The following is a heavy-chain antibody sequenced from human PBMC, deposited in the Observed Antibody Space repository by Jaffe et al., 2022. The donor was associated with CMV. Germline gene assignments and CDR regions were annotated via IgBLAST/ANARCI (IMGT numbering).Heavy chain of an antibody. V-gene: IGHV3-15*01. D-gene: IGHD1-26*01. CDR2: IKSKTDGGTT. CDR3: TTLLSVVGATRGVDY. CDR1: GFTFSNAW. Sequence: EVQLVESGGGLVKPGGSLRLSCAASGFTFSNAWMSWVRQAPGKGLEWVGRIKSKTDGGTTDYAAPVKGRFTISRDDSKNTLYLQMNSLKTEDTAVYYCTTLLSVVGATRGVDYWGQGTLVTVSS. J-gene: IGHJ4*02.